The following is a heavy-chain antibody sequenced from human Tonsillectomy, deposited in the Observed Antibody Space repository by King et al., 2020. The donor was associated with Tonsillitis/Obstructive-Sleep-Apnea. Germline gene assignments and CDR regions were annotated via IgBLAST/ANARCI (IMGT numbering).Heavy chain of an antibody. CDR1: GFTFDDYA. CDR3: AKDIYDLWSGSPHYFDY. Sequence: VQLVESGGGVVQPGGSLRLSCAASGFTFDDYAMHWVRQAPGKGLEWVSLISGDGGSTYYADSVKGRFTISSDNSKNSLYLQMNSLRTEDTALYYCAKDIYDLWSGSPHYFDYWGQGTLVTVSS. J-gene: IGHJ4*02. CDR2: ISGDGGST. V-gene: IGHV3-43*02. D-gene: IGHD3-3*01.